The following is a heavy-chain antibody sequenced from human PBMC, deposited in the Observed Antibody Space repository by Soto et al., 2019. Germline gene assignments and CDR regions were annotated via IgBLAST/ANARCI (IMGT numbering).Heavy chain of an antibody. V-gene: IGHV3-30-3*01. CDR1: GFVFLNYA. D-gene: IGHD4-17*01. CDR3: ARVGNYGDSPYYNYATDV. CDR2: ISYDGSDL. Sequence: QVQLVESGGGVVQPGKSLRLSCTDSGFVFLNYAFHWVRQAPGKGLEWVAVISYDGSDLFYADSVKGRFTISRDNSRDTLYLQMNSLRADDTAVYYCARVGNYGDSPYYNYATDVWGQGTTVTVSS. J-gene: IGHJ6*02.